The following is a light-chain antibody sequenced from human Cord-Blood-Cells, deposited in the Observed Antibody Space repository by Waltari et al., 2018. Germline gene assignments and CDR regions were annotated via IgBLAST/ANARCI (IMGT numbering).Light chain of an antibody. CDR3: QQYGSSPWT. J-gene: IGKJ1*01. CDR1: QSVSSSD. CDR2: GAS. V-gene: IGKV3-20*01. Sequence: EIVLTQSPGTLSLSPGERATLSCRASQSVSSSDLAWYQQKPGPAPRLLIYGASSRATGIPDRFSGSGSGTDFTLTISRLEPEDFALYYCQQYGSSPWTFGQGTKVEIK.